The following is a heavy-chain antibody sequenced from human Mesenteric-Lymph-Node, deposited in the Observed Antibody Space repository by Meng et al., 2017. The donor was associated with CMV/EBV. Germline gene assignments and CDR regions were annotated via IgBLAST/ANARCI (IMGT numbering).Heavy chain of an antibody. CDR3: ARARHCGSARCYSPPPVDS. CDR1: GGSINSGDYY. CDR2: LFYRGTT. V-gene: IGHV4-30-4*01. Sequence: SETLSLTCTVSGGSINSGDYYWTWIRQSPGKGLEWIGYLFYRGTTYYNRSLKSRLTISGDTSKNQFSLKLTSVTAADTALYYCARARHCGSARCYSPPPVDSWGLGMLVTVSS. J-gene: IGHJ4*02. D-gene: IGHD2-2*02.